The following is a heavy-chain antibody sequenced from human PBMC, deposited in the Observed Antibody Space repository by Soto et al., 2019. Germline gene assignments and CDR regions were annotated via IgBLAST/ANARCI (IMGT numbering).Heavy chain of an antibody. J-gene: IGHJ4*02. Sequence: ESGPTLVNPTQTLTLTCTFSGFSLSTSGVGVGWIRQPPGKALEWLALIYWNDDKRYGPSLKSRLTITKDTSKNQVVLTMTNMDPVDTATYYCAHRRDILTGFDTDYWGQGTLVTVSS. CDR2: IYWNDDK. CDR3: AHRRDILTGFDTDY. D-gene: IGHD3-9*01. CDR1: GFSLSTSGVG. V-gene: IGHV2-5*01.